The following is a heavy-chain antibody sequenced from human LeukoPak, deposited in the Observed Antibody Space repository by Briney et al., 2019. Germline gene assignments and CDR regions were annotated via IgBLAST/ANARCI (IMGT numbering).Heavy chain of an antibody. J-gene: IGHJ4*02. D-gene: IGHD3-10*01. V-gene: IGHV3-21*01. CDR2: IFPSGGEI. Sequence: GGSLRLSCEASGFTFSTFAMIWVRQPPGKGLEWVSSIFPSGGEIHYADSVKGRFTISRDNAKNSLYLQMNSLRAEDTAVYYCASLVSGKSRDWGQGTLVTVSS. CDR1: GFTFSTFA. CDR3: ASLVSGKSRD.